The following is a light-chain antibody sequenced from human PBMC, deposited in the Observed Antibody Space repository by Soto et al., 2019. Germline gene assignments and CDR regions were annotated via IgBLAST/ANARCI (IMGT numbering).Light chain of an antibody. CDR3: HQRQSWPRT. CDR1: QSVSSNY. Sequence: EIVLTQSPGTLSLSPWERATLSCSASQSVSSNYLAWYQQKPGQAPRLLIYGASNRATGIPDRFSGSGSGTDFTLTISDVQPEDFALYYCHQRQSWPRTFGQGTKVDIK. CDR2: GAS. J-gene: IGKJ1*01. V-gene: IGKV3-20*01.